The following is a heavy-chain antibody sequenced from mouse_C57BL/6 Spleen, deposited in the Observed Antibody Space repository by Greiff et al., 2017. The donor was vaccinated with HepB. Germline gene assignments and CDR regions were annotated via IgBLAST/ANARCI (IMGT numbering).Heavy chain of an antibody. CDR1: GYTFTDYY. Sequence: VQLQQSGPELVKPGASVKISCKASGYTFTDYYMNWVKQSHGKSLEWIGDINPNNGGTSYNQKFKGKATLTVDKSSSTAYMELRSLTSEDSAVYYCARSTTVVARRFDYWGQGTTLTVSS. J-gene: IGHJ2*01. D-gene: IGHD1-1*01. CDR2: INPNNGGT. V-gene: IGHV1-26*01. CDR3: ARSTTVVARRFDY.